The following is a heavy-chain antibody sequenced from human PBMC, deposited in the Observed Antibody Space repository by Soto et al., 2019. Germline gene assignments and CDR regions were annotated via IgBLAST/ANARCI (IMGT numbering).Heavy chain of an antibody. CDR1: AFSLKTYW. CDR2: IRQYGDET. Sequence: EVQLVESGGGLVLPGGSLRLSCVGSAFSLKTYWMAWVRQAPGKGLECVANIRQYGDETFYVDSVKGRFTISRDNANNSVYLQMDKLRAEDTGVYYCATGGSGTYYLGPLDYWGQGIMVIVSS. J-gene: IGHJ4*02. V-gene: IGHV3-7*01. D-gene: IGHD3-10*01. CDR3: ATGGSGTYYLGPLDY.